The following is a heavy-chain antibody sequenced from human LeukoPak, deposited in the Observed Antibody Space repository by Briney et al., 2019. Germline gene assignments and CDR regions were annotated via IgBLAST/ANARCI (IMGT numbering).Heavy chain of an antibody. CDR1: GFTFSDYY. CDR2: ISGSGGST. V-gene: IGHV3-23*01. Sequence: GGSLRLSCAASGFTFSDYYMSWIRQAPGKGLEWVSAISGSGGSTYYADSVKGRFTISRDNSKNTLYLQMNSLRAEDTAVYYCAKEASRSRRSRWFDPWGQGTLVTVSS. J-gene: IGHJ5*02. CDR3: AKEASRSRRSRWFDP. D-gene: IGHD2-2*01.